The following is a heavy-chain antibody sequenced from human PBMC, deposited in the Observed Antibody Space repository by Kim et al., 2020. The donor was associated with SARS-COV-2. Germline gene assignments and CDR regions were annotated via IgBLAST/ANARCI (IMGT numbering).Heavy chain of an antibody. V-gene: IGHV3-15*01. D-gene: IGHD2-2*01. CDR3: TTDWGYCSSTSCYGGHY. J-gene: IGHJ4*02. Sequence: VKSRFTNSRDDSKNTLYRQMNSLKPEDTAVYYCTTDWGYCSSTSCYGGHYWGQGTLVTVSS.